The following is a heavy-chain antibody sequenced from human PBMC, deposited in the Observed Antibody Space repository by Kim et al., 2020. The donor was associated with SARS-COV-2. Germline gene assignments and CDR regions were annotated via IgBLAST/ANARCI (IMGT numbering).Heavy chain of an antibody. Sequence: SETLSLTCTVSGGSISSYYWSWIRQPPGKGLEWIGYIYYSGSTNYNPSLKSRVTISVDTSKNQFSLKLSSVTAADTAVYYCARHRSLDAFDIWGQGTMVTVSS. CDR3: ARHRSLDAFDI. V-gene: IGHV4-59*08. CDR1: GGSISSYY. CDR2: IYYSGST. J-gene: IGHJ3*02.